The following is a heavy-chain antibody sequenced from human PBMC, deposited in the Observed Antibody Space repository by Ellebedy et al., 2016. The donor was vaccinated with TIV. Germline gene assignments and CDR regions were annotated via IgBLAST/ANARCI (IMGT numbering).Heavy chain of an antibody. D-gene: IGHD1-26*01. J-gene: IGHJ5*02. CDR1: GFAFKNFA. V-gene: IGHV3-23*01. CDR2: FSGFGDRT. Sequence: GGSLRLXCTASGFAFKNFAMNWVRETPGKGLEWVSGFSGFGDRTYYADSVKGRFTISRDNSRDTLYLQMNSLNVDDTAVYYCAKDRGSGTYENWFNPWGQGALVTVSP. CDR3: AKDRGSGTYENWFNP.